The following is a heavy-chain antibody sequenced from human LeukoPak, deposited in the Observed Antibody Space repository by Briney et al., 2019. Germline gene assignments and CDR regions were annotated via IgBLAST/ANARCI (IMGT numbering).Heavy chain of an antibody. D-gene: IGHD6-19*01. Sequence: PSETLSLTCTVSGGSISSSSYYWGWIRQPAGKGLEWIGSIYYSGSTYYNPSLKSRVTISVDTSKNQFSLKLSSVTAADTAVYYCARPHTYSSGWYYFDYWGQGTLVTVSS. J-gene: IGHJ4*02. V-gene: IGHV4-39*01. CDR2: IYYSGST. CDR1: GGSISSSSYY. CDR3: ARPHTYSSGWYYFDY.